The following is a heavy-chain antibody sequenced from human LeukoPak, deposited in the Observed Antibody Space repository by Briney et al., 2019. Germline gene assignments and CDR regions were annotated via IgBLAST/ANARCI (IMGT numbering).Heavy chain of an antibody. CDR2: ISAYNGNT. J-gene: IGHJ5*02. CDR3: ARGSHTIAAAAYNWFDP. D-gene: IGHD6-13*01. V-gene: IGHV1-18*01. CDR1: GYTFTSYG. Sequence: ASVKVSCKASGYTFTSYGISWVRQASGQGLEWMGWISAYNGNTNYAQKLQGRVTMTTDTSTSTAYMELRSLRSDDTAVYYCARGSHTIAAAAYNWFDPWGQGTLVTVSS.